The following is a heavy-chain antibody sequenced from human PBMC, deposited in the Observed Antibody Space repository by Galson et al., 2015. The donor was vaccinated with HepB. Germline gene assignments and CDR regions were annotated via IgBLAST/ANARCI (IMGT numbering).Heavy chain of an antibody. CDR3: TRDTRFWAAAGTDGGMYFDY. CDR1: GFTFGDYA. Sequence: SLRLSCAASGFTFGDYAMSWFRQAPGKGLEWVGFIRSKAYGGTTEYAASVKGRFTISRDDSKSIAYLQMNSLKTEDTAVYYCTRDTRFWAAAGTDGGMYFDYWGQGTLVTVSS. CDR2: IRSKAYGGTT. D-gene: IGHD6-13*01. J-gene: IGHJ4*02. V-gene: IGHV3-49*03.